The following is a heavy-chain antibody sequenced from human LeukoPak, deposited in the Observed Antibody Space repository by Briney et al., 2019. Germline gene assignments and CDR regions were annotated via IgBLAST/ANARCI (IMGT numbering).Heavy chain of an antibody. CDR3: ATNTMFRGIHAFDI. CDR1: GYSFTSHW. V-gene: IGHV5-51*01. CDR2: VNPDDSDT. J-gene: IGHJ3*02. D-gene: IGHD3-10*01. Sequence: GESLKISCKGSGYSFTSHWIGWVRQMPGKGLEWMGIVNPDDSDTIYSPSFQGQVTISADESITTAYLQWSSLKASDTAMYYCATNTMFRGIHAFDIWGQGTMVTVSS.